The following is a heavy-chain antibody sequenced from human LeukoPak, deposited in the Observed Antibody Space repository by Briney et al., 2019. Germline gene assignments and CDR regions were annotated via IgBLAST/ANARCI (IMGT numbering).Heavy chain of an antibody. CDR2: IHYDSSTE. CDR3: AKVGYYDILTGYTDAFDI. D-gene: IGHD3-9*01. V-gene: IGHV3-30*02. CDR1: GFAFSSYG. J-gene: IGHJ3*02. Sequence: PGGSLRLSCAASGFAFSSYGMHWVRQAPGKGLEWVAYIHYDSSTEDYADSVKGRFTISRDNSKNTLYLQMNSLRVEDTAVYYCAKVGYYDILTGYTDAFDIWGQGTMVTVSS.